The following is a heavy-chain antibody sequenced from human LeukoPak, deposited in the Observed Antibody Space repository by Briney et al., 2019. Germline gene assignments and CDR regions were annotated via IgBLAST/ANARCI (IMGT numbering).Heavy chain of an antibody. CDR3: ASGGGHYDSSGYYYFDY. D-gene: IGHD3-22*01. CDR1: GYRFTSYW. V-gene: IGHV5-10-1*01. J-gene: IGHJ4*02. CDR2: IDPSDSYT. Sequence: GESLKISCKGSGYRFTSYWISWVRQMPGKGLEWMGRIDPSDSYTNYSPSFQGHVTISADKSISTAYLQWSSLKASDTAMYYCASGGGHYDSSGYYYFDYWGQGTLVTVSS.